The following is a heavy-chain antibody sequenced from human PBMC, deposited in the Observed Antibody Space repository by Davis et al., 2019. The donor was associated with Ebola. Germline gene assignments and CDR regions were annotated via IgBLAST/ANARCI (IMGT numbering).Heavy chain of an antibody. CDR3: ARGRNGGWDFDY. V-gene: IGHV1-18*01. CDR2: INPSGGST. J-gene: IGHJ4*02. CDR1: GYTFTNYG. D-gene: IGHD6-19*01. Sequence: AASVKVSCKTSGYTFTNYGISWVRQAPGQGLEWMGIINPSGGSTSYAQKFQGRLTLTTDTSRSTAYMELRSLTSDDTAEYFCARGRNGGWDFDYWGQGTLVTVSS.